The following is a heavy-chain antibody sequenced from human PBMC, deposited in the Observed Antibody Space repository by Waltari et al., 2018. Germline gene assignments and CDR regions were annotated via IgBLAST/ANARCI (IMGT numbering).Heavy chain of an antibody. Sequence: EVQLVESGGGLVQPGGSLRLPCAASGFTFSSYWISWVRQAPGKGLEGVANIKQDGSEKYYVDSVKGRFTISRDNAKNSLYLQMNSLRAEDTAVYYCARGGNRFDPWGQGTLVTVSS. D-gene: IGHD3-16*01. J-gene: IGHJ5*02. V-gene: IGHV3-7*04. CDR2: IKQDGSEK. CDR3: ARGGNRFDP. CDR1: GFTFSSYW.